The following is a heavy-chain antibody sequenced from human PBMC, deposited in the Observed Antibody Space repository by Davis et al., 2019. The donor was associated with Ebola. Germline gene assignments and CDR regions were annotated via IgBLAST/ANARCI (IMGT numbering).Heavy chain of an antibody. V-gene: IGHV3-23*01. CDR3: AKFSRAGDSV. CDR2: ISGSGGST. CDR1: VITFSSYA. D-gene: IGHD6-13*01. Sequence: GESLRISCTASVITFSSYAMPWVRQAPGKGLEWVSAISGSGGSTYYADSVKGRITISRDNAKNSLYLQVNSLRDEDTAVYYCAKFSRAGDSVWGQGTLVTVSS. J-gene: IGHJ4*02.